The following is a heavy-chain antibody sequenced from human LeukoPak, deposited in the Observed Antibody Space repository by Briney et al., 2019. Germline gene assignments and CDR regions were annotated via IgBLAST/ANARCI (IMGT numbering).Heavy chain of an antibody. D-gene: IGHD4/OR15-4a*01. J-gene: IGHJ4*02. CDR3: ARVHGAYPFDY. V-gene: IGHV3-30*04. CDR1: GFTFSSYA. Sequence: GGSLRLSCAASGFTFSSYAMHWVRQAPGKGLEWVAVISYVGTNKYYADSVKGRFTISRDNAKNSVYLQMNSLRAEDTAVYYCARVHGAYPFDYWGQGTLVTVSS. CDR2: ISYVGTNK.